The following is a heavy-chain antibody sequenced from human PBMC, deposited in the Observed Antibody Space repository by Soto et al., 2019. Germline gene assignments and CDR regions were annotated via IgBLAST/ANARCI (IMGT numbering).Heavy chain of an antibody. CDR3: ASRETAWEGYFDY. V-gene: IGHV4-59*08. CDR1: GSSISSYH. Sequence: SETLSLTCTVSGSSISSYHWSWIRQSPGKGLEWIGYIYYSGSTNYNPSLKSRVTISVDTSKNQFSLKLSSVTAADTAVYYCASRETAWEGYFDYWGQGTLVTVSS. CDR2: IYYSGST. D-gene: IGHD1-26*01. J-gene: IGHJ4*02.